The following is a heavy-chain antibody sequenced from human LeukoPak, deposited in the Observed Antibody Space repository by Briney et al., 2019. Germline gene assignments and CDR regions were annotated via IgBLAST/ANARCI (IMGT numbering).Heavy chain of an antibody. Sequence: SQTLSLTCTVAAGSLSMDYSSWVRQPPGEGLEWVGYMYYSGSTNYNPSPKRRVTISVTKPQNQFSLKLSSVTAADTAVYYCARSGREYYDILTGYYNRVFDYWGQGTLVTVSS. CDR2: MYYSGST. D-gene: IGHD3-9*01. J-gene: IGHJ4*02. V-gene: IGHV4-59*01. CDR1: AGSLSMDY. CDR3: ARSGREYYDILTGYYNRVFDY.